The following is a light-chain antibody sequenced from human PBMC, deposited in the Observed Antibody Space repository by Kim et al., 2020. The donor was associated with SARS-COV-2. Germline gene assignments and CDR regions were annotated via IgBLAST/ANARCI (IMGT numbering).Light chain of an antibody. Sequence: QSALTQPASVSGSPGQSITISCTGTSSDVGGFNYVSWYQQHPGKAPKLIIYDVNKRPSGVSNRFSGSKSGNTASLTISGLQAEDEADYYCNSYTGSSTWVFGGGTQLTVL. CDR1: SSDVGGFNY. V-gene: IGLV2-14*01. CDR2: DVN. J-gene: IGLJ3*02. CDR3: NSYTGSSTWV.